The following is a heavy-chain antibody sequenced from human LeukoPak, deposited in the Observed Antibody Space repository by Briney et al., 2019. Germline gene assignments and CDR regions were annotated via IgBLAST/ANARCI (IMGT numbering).Heavy chain of an antibody. Sequence: GSLRLSCAASGFSFNSYWMHWVRQAPGKGLVWVSRINSDGSSISYADSVKGRFTISRDNAKNSLYLQMNSLRAEDTAVYYCARRYCSSTSCTLDYWGQGTLVTVSS. V-gene: IGHV3-74*01. CDR1: GFSFNSYW. J-gene: IGHJ4*02. D-gene: IGHD2-2*01. CDR3: ARRYCSSTSCTLDY. CDR2: INSDGSSI.